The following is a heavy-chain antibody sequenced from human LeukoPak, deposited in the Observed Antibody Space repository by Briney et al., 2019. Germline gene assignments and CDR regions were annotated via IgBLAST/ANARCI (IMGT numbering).Heavy chain of an antibody. J-gene: IGHJ4*02. D-gene: IGHD3-16*02. CDR3: ARGVSHYDYVWGSYRYTAGGFDY. CDR2: INHSGST. V-gene: IGHV4-34*01. Sequence: SETLSLTCAVYGGSFSGYYWSWIRQPPGKGLEWIGEINHSGSTNYNPSLKSRVTISVDTSKNRFSLKLSSVTAADTAVYYCARGVSHYDYVWGSYRYTAGGFDYWGQGTLVTVSS. CDR1: GGSFSGYY.